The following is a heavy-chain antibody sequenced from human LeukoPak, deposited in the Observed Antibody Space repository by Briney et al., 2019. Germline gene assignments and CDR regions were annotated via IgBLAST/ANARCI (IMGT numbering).Heavy chain of an antibody. CDR1: GFTFSSYG. J-gene: IGHJ4*02. CDR2: ISYDGSNK. CDR3: AKDVTGSSRGWTFDY. D-gene: IGHD6-19*01. V-gene: IGHV3-30*18. Sequence: GESLRLSCAASGFTFSSYGMHWVRQAPGKGLEWVAVISYDGSNKYYADSVKGRFTISRDNSKNTLYLQMNSLRAEDTAVYYCAKDVTGSSRGWTFDYWGQGTLVTVSS.